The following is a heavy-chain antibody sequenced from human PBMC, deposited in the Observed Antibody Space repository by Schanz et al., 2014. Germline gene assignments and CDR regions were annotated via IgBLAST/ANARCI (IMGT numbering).Heavy chain of an antibody. CDR3: ARIGGSVFDY. V-gene: IGHV3-48*04. Sequence: EVQLAESGGGLVQPGGSLRLSCSASEFTFSTDAMSWVRQAPGKGLEWVSYIGNGGVTIYYADSVKGRFTISRDNSKNSLYLQMNSLRAEDTAVYYCARIGGSVFDYWAQGTLVTVSS. CDR2: IGNGGVTI. D-gene: IGHD3-10*01. J-gene: IGHJ4*02. CDR1: EFTFSTDA.